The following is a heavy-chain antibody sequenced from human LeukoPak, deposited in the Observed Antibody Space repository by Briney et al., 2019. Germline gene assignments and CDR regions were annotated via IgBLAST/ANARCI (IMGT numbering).Heavy chain of an antibody. Sequence: ASVKVSCKASGGTFSSYAISWVRQAPGQGLEWMGGITPIFGTANYAQKFQGRVTITADKSTSTAYMELSSLRSEDTAVYYCARDLMTIAAAGTPYYYMDVWGKGTTVTISS. V-gene: IGHV1-69*06. J-gene: IGHJ6*03. D-gene: IGHD6-13*01. CDR3: ARDLMTIAAAGTPYYYMDV. CDR2: ITPIFGTA. CDR1: GGTFSSYA.